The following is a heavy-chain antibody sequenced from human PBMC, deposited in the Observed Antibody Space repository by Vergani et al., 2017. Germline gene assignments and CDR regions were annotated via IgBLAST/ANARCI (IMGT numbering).Heavy chain of an antibody. CDR3: ARGAQYCSSTSCYTSPFDY. CDR1: GGSFSGYY. V-gene: IGHV4-34*01. D-gene: IGHD2-2*02. Sequence: QVQLQQWGAGLLKPSETLSLTCAVYGGSFSGYYWSWIRQPPGKGLEWIGEINHSGSTNYNPSLKSRVTISVDTSKNQFSLNLSSVTAADTAVYYCARGAQYCSSTSCYTSPFDYWGQGTLVTVSS. J-gene: IGHJ4*02. CDR2: INHSGST.